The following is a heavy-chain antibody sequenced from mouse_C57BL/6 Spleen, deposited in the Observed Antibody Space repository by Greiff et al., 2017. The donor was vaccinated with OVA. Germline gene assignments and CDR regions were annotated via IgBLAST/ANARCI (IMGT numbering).Heavy chain of an antibody. CDR2: IYPGSGNT. J-gene: IGHJ2*01. D-gene: IGHD1-1*01. V-gene: IGHV1-76*01. Sequence: QVQLKESGAELVRPGASVKLSCKASGYTFTDYYINWVKQRPGQGLEWIARIYPGSGNTYYNEKFKGKATLTAEKSSSTAYMQLSSLTSEDSAVYFCARDYGSNYFDYWGQGTTLTVSS. CDR1: GYTFTDYY. CDR3: ARDYGSNYFDY.